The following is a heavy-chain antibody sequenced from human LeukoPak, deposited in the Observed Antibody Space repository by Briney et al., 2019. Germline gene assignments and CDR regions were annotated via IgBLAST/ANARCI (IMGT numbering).Heavy chain of an antibody. Sequence: GGSLRLSCAASGFTFSSYGMHWVRQAPGKGLEWVAFIRYDGSNKYYADSVKGRFTISRDNSKNTLYLQMNSLRAEDTAVYYCTRDKPVDAGSAFDIWGQGTMVTVSS. D-gene: IGHD5-18*01. V-gene: IGHV3-30*02. CDR2: IRYDGSNK. J-gene: IGHJ3*02. CDR3: TRDKPVDAGSAFDI. CDR1: GFTFSSYG.